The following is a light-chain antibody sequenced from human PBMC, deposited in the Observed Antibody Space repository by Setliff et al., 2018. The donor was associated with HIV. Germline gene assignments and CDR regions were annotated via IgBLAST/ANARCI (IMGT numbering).Light chain of an antibody. CDR2: GTA. CDR3: QSYDTSLSGSV. V-gene: IGLV1-40*01. J-gene: IGLJ3*02. Sequence: QSVLTQPPSVSGAPGQRVSISCTGSSSNIGAGYDVHWYQQFPGTAPKLLIYGTANRPSGVPDRFSASKSGTSASLAITGLQAEDEADYFCQSYDTSLSGSVFGGGTQLTVL. CDR1: SSNIGAGYD.